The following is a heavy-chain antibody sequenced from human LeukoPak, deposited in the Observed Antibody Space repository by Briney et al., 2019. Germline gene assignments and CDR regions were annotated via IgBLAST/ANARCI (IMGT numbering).Heavy chain of an antibody. CDR3: ARPRSGGRVRGHYYFDY. CDR1: GGSISSSSYY. CDR2: IYYSGST. Sequence: SETLSLTCTVSGGSISSSSYYWGWIRQPPGKGLEWIGSIYYSGSTYYNPSLKSRVTISVDTSKNQFSLKLSSVTAADTAVYYCARPRSGGRVRGHYYFDYWGQGTLVTVSS. D-gene: IGHD2-15*01. J-gene: IGHJ4*02. V-gene: IGHV4-39*07.